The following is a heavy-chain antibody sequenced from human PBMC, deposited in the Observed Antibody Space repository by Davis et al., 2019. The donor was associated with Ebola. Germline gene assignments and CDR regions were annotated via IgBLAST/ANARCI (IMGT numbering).Heavy chain of an antibody. Sequence: MPSETLSLTCAVSGGSISSSNWWSWVRQPPGKGLEWIGEIYHSGSTNYNPSLKSRVTISVDKSKNQFSLKLSSVTAADTAVYYCARHYPRGSVIVGATLAFDYWGQGTLVTVSS. J-gene: IGHJ4*02. D-gene: IGHD1-26*01. CDR3: ARHYPRGSVIVGATLAFDY. V-gene: IGHV4-4*02. CDR2: IYHSGST. CDR1: GGSISSSNW.